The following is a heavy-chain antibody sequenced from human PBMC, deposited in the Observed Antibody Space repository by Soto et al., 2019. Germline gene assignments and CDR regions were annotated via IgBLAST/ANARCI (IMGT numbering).Heavy chain of an antibody. CDR3: ARVMTTVTTYWFDP. CDR2: IKQDGSEK. Sequence: PGGSLRLSCAASGFTFSSYWMSWVRQAPGKGLEWVANIKQDGSEKYYVDSVKGRFTISRDNAKNSLYLQMNSLRAEDTAVYYCARVMTTVTTYWFDPWGQGTLVTVSS. D-gene: IGHD4-4*01. J-gene: IGHJ5*02. CDR1: GFTFSSYW. V-gene: IGHV3-7*03.